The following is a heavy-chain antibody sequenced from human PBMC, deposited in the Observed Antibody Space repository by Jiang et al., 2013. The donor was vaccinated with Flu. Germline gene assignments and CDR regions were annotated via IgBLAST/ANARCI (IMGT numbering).Heavy chain of an antibody. CDR1: GYTFTGYY. CDR3: ARAPVEMATINLVGAFDI. J-gene: IGHJ3*02. D-gene: IGHD5-24*01. V-gene: IGHV1-2*04. Sequence: VKVSCKASGYTFTGYYMHWVRQAPGQGLEWMGWINPNSGGTNYAQKFQGWVTMTRDTSISTAYMELSRLRSDDTAVYYCARAPVEMATINLVGAFDIWGQGTMVTVSS. CDR2: INPNSGGT.